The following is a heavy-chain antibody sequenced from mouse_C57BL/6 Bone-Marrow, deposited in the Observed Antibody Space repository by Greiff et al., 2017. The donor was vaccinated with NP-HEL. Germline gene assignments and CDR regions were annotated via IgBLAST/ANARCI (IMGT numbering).Heavy chain of an antibody. CDR3: ARQALGYFDV. V-gene: IGHV5-15*01. D-gene: IGHD6-1*01. J-gene: IGHJ1*03. CDR1: GFTFSDYG. CDR2: ISNLAYSI. Sequence: EVMLVESGGGLVQPGGSLKLSCAASGFTFSDYGMAWVRQAPRKGPEWVAFISNLAYSIYYADTVTGRFTISRENAKNTRYLEMSSLRSEDTAMYYCARQALGYFDVWGTGTTVTVSS.